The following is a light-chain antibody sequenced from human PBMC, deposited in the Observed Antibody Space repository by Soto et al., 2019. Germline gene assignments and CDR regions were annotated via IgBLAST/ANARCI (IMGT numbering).Light chain of an antibody. CDR3: QQYNNWPPIT. V-gene: IGKV3-15*01. Sequence: VLTQSPGTLSLSPGERASLSCRASQSVTINVAWYQQKPGQAPRLLIHGASTRATGIPARFSGSGSGTEFTLTISSLQSEDFAVYYCQQYNNWPPITFGQGTRLEIK. CDR1: QSVTIN. CDR2: GAS. J-gene: IGKJ5*01.